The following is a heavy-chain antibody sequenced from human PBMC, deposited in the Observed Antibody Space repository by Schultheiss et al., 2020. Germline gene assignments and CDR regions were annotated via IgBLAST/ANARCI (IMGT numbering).Heavy chain of an antibody. V-gene: IGHV3-33*01. CDR2: IKSDGSEK. D-gene: IGHD1-20*01. CDR3: ARASRRRTRITGTTLDY. J-gene: IGHJ4*02. Sequence: GGSLRLSCAASGFTFSSYGMHWVRQAPGKGLEWVANIKSDGSEKYYVDSVTGRFSISRDNSKNTLYLQMNSLRAEDTAVYYCARASRRRTRITGTTLDYWGQGTLVTVSS. CDR1: GFTFSSYG.